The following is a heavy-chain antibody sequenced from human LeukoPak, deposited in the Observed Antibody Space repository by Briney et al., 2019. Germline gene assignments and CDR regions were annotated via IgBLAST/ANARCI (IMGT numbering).Heavy chain of an antibody. Sequence: HGESLKISCKGSGYSITNYWIAWVRQMPGKGLEWMGIIYPADSDIRYSPSFQGQVTISADKSISTAYLQWSSLKASDTAMYYCARQEYCSGGSCYTWFDPWGQGTLVTVSS. CDR2: IYPADSDI. V-gene: IGHV5-51*01. CDR3: ARQEYCSGGSCYTWFDP. CDR1: GYSITNYW. D-gene: IGHD2-15*01. J-gene: IGHJ5*02.